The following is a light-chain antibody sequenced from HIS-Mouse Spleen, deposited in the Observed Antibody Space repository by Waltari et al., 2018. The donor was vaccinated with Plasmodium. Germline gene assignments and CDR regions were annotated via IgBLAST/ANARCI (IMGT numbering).Light chain of an antibody. Sequence: SYELTQPPSVSVSPGQTARITCSGDALPKKYAYWYQKKSGQAHVLVIYEDSKPPSGIPERFSGSSSGTMATLTISGAQVEDEADYYCYSTDSSGNHRVFGGGTKLTVL. J-gene: IGLJ3*02. V-gene: IGLV3-10*01. CDR3: YSTDSSGNHRV. CDR2: EDS. CDR1: ALPKKY.